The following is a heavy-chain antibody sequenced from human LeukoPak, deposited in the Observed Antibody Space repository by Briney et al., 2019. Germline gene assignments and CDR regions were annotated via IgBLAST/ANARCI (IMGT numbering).Heavy chain of an antibody. J-gene: IGHJ4*02. V-gene: IGHV1-2*02. CDR2: INPNSGGT. CDR1: GYTFTVYY. CDR3: ARGGRGYSYGFDY. D-gene: IGHD5-18*01. Sequence: GASVKVSFKASGYTFTVYYMHWVRQAPGQGLEWMGWINPNSGGTNCAQKFQGRVTMTRDTSISTAYMELSSLRSDDTAVYYCARGGRGYSYGFDYWGQGTLVTVSS.